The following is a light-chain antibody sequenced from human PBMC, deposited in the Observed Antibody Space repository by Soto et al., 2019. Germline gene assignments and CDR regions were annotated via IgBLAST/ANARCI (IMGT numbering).Light chain of an antibody. CDR1: SSDVGSYNL. V-gene: IGLV2-23*01. CDR3: CSYAGSSTYV. CDR2: EGS. Sequence: QSVLTLPVSVSGSLGQSITISCPGTSSDVGSYNLVSWYQQHPGKAPKLMIYEGSKRPSGVSNRFSGSKSGNTASLTISGLQAEDEADYYCCSYAGSSTYVFGTGTKVTVL. J-gene: IGLJ1*01.